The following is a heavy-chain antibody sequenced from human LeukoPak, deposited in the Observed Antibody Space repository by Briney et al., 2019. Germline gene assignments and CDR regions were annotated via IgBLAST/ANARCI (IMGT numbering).Heavy chain of an antibody. CDR1: GDSISTSTYY. CDR2: INHSGST. Sequence: SETLSLTCTVSGDSISTSTYYWSWIRQPPGKGLEWIGEINHSGSTNYNPSLKSRVTISVDTSKNQFSLKLSSVTAADTAVYYCARGATRITIFGVVMKNDAFDIWGQGTMVTVSS. D-gene: IGHD3-3*01. V-gene: IGHV4-39*07. CDR3: ARGATRITIFGVVMKNDAFDI. J-gene: IGHJ3*02.